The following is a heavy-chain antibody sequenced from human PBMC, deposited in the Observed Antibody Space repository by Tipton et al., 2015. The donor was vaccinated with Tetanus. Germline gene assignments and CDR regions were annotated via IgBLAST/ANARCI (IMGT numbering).Heavy chain of an antibody. CDR3: SRGGLPRPGADAFDV. V-gene: IGHV3-48*02. D-gene: IGHD3-10*01. CDR1: GFIFSNNS. Sequence: FLRLSCAASGFIFSNNSMNWVRQAPGKGLDWVSHISGSGEIVHYADSVKGRFTISRDNSKNSLYLQMDSLRDEDSAVYYCSRGGLPRPGADAFDVWVQGAMVTVSS. J-gene: IGHJ3*01. CDR2: ISGSGEIV.